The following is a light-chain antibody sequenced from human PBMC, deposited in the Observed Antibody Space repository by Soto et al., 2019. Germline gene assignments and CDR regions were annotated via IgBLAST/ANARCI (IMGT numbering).Light chain of an antibody. J-gene: IGLJ2*01. Sequence: SYELTQPPSVCVSPGQTASITCSGDKLGDKYACWYQQKPGQSPVLVIYQDSKRPSGIPERFSGSKSGNTATLTISGTQAMDEADYYCQAWDSSTVVFGGGTKL. V-gene: IGLV3-1*01. CDR1: KLGDKY. CDR3: QAWDSSTVV. CDR2: QDS.